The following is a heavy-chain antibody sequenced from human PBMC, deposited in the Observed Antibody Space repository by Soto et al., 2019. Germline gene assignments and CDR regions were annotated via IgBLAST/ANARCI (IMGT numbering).Heavy chain of an antibody. Sequence: GGSLRLSCAASGFTFSSYAMSWVRQAPGKGLEWVSAISGSGGRTYYADSVKGRFTISKDNSKNTLYLQMNSLRAEDTAAYYCAKRYYYDSSGYFDAFDIWGQGTMVTVSS. V-gene: IGHV3-23*01. D-gene: IGHD3-22*01. CDR3: AKRYYYDSSGYFDAFDI. CDR1: GFTFSSYA. J-gene: IGHJ3*02. CDR2: ISGSGGRT.